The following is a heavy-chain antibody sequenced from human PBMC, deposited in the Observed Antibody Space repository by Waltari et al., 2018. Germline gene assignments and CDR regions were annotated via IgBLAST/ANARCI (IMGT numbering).Heavy chain of an antibody. CDR2: ISTDGRTV. Sequence: QVQLVESGGGVVQPGGSLRLSCAASGFTFSSYDIHWVRQAPGKGLEWGGVISTDGRTVFYAESVEGRLTISRDNSKSTLYRQLNSLRTEDTAVYYCARDPKLSRPDYFDYWGQGTLVTVSS. CDR3: ARDPKLSRPDYFDY. V-gene: IGHV3-30*01. CDR1: GFTFSSYD. J-gene: IGHJ4*02.